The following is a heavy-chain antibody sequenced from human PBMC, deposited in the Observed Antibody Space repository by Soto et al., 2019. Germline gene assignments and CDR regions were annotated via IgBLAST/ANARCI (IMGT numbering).Heavy chain of an antibody. CDR3: AKDRVSYGDPDAFDI. V-gene: IGHV3-23*01. CDR1: GFPFSSYA. Sequence: HPGGSLRLSCAASGFPFSSYAMSWVRQAPGKGLEWVSAISGSGGSTYYADSVKGRFTISRDNSKNTLYLQMNSLRAEDTAVYYCAKDRVSYGDPDAFDIWGQGTMVTVSS. J-gene: IGHJ3*02. D-gene: IGHD4-17*01. CDR2: ISGSGGST.